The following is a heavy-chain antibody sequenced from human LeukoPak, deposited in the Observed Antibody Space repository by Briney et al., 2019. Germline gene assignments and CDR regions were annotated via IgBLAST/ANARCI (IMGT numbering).Heavy chain of an antibody. J-gene: IGHJ3*02. V-gene: IGHV5-51*01. CDR1: GYSFTSYW. D-gene: IGHD6-6*01. CDR2: IYPGDSDT. Sequence: GESLKISCKGSGYSFTSYWIGWVRQMPGKGLELMGIIYPGDSDTRYSPSFQGQVTISADKSISTAYLQWSSLKASDTAMYYCARPPSSSSAWNDAFDIWGQGTMVTVSS. CDR3: ARPPSSSSAWNDAFDI.